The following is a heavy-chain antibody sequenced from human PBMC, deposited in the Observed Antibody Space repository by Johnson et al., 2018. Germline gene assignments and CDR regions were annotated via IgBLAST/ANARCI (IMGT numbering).Heavy chain of an antibody. J-gene: IGHJ6*02. D-gene: IGHD3-16*02. Sequence: QVQLVQSGAEVKKPGSSVKVACTASGGTFSSYAISWVRQAPGQGLEWMGGIIPICGTANYAQTVQGRFTISADESTSTAYMELSSLGSEDTAVYYCAILGSSAVIDYYYYYGMDVWGQGTTVTVSS. CDR2: IIPICGTA. CDR3: AILGSSAVIDYYYYYGMDV. CDR1: GGTFSSYA. V-gene: IGHV1-69*12.